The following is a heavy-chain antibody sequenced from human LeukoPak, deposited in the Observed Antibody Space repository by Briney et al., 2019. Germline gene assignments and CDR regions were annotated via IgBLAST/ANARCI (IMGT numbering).Heavy chain of an antibody. CDR3: ARAPEYGWGSYLLY. CDR1: GISISSSNSY. Sequence: SETLSLTCTVSGISISSSNSYWGWIRQPPGKGLEWIGSIYYTGNTYYNASLKSRVTISIDTSKNQISLRLTSVTAADTGVYYCARAPEYGWGSYLLYWGQGIQVTVSS. J-gene: IGHJ4*02. D-gene: IGHD3-10*01. V-gene: IGHV4-39*01. CDR2: IYYTGNT.